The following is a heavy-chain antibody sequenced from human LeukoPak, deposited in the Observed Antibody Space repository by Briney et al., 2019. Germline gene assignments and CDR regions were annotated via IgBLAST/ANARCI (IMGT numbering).Heavy chain of an antibody. CDR2: IYHSGSA. CDR1: GGSISSNNW. D-gene: IGHD5-18*01. CDR3: ARDVGTALVTGDY. Sequence: PSETLSLTCGVAGGSISSNNWWSWVRQPPGQGREGIGEIYHSGSANYNPSLKSRVTISVDKSKNQLSLKLISVTAADTAVYYCARDVGTALVTGDYWGQGTLVTVSS. V-gene: IGHV4-4*02. J-gene: IGHJ4*02.